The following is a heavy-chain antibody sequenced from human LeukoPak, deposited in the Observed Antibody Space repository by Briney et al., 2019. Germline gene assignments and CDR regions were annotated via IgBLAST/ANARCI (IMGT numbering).Heavy chain of an antibody. D-gene: IGHD3-3*01. V-gene: IGHV4-38-2*02. J-gene: IGHJ1*01. CDR3: ARALNYDFWSGYWYFQH. Sequence: SETLSLTCIVSGYSISSGYYWGWIRQPPGKGLEWIGSIYHSGSTYYNPSLKSRVTISVDTSKNQFSLKLSSMTAADTAVYYCARALNYDFWSGYWYFQHWGQGTLVTVSS. CDR2: IYHSGST. CDR1: GYSISSGYY.